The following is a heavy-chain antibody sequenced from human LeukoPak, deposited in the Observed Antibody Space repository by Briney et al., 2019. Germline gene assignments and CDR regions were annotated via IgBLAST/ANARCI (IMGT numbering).Heavy chain of an antibody. V-gene: IGHV3-23*01. CDR3: AQDIPHNWFAP. CDR2: ISGSGGST. D-gene: IGHD2-21*01. J-gene: IGHJ5*02. CDR1: GFTFSSYA. Sequence: GGSLRLSCAASGFTFSSYAMSWLRQAPGKGLEWVAAISGSGGSTYYADSVKGQFTISRDNSKNTLYLQLNSLRAEDTAVYYCAQDIPHNWFAPWGQGTLVTVSS.